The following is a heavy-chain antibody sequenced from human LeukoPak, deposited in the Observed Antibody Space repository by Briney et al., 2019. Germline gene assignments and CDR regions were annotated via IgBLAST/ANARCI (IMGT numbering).Heavy chain of an antibody. Sequence: SETLSLTCTVSGGSFSNYYWSRIRQPAGKGLEWIGRIYTSGSTNYNPSVKSRVTMSVDTSNNQFSLELTSVTAADTAVYYCARQPPQYYGMDVWGQGTTVTVSS. J-gene: IGHJ6*02. CDR3: ARQPPQYYGMDV. CDR1: GGSFSNYY. V-gene: IGHV4-4*07. CDR2: IYTSGST. D-gene: IGHD1-14*01.